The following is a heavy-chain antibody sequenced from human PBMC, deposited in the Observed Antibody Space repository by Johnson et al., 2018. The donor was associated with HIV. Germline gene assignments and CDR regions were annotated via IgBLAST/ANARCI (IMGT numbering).Heavy chain of an antibody. CDR3: ARESGWRGGAFDI. J-gene: IGHJ3*02. D-gene: IGHD6-19*01. V-gene: IGHV3-13*01. CDR2: IGTTGDR. Sequence: VQLVESGGGVVQPGGSLRLSCAASGFIFSSYDMHWVRQATGRGLEWVSGIGTTGDRYYPGSVKGRFTVARENAKNSLYLQMNSLRAGDTAVDYCARESGWRGGAFDIWGQGTMVTVSS. CDR1: GFIFSSYD.